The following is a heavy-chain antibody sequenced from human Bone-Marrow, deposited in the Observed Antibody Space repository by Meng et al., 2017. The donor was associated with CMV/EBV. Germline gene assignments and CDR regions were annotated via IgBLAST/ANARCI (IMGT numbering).Heavy chain of an antibody. Sequence: ASVKVSCKASGGTFSSYAINWVRQATGQGLEWMGWMNPNSGNTGYAQKFQGRVTMTRNTSISTAYMELSSLRSEDTAVYYCARGRDIVVVVAATHPFDYWGQGTLVTVYS. J-gene: IGHJ4*02. CDR1: GGTFSSYA. V-gene: IGHV1-8*02. CDR3: ARGRDIVVVVAATHPFDY. CDR2: MNPNSGNT. D-gene: IGHD2-15*01.